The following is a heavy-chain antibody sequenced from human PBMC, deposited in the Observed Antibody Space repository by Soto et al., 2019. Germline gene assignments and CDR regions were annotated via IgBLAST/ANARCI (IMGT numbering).Heavy chain of an antibody. V-gene: IGHV4-59*01. CDR1: GGSISSYY. J-gene: IGHJ4*02. CDR2: IYYSGYT. Sequence: SETLSLTCTVSGGSISSYYWSWIRQPPGKGLEWIGYIYYSGYTNYNPSLKSRVTISVDTSKNQFSLNLRSVTAADTAVYYCARDGSGRPATNWGQGILVTVSS. CDR3: ARDGSGRPATN. D-gene: IGHD3-10*01.